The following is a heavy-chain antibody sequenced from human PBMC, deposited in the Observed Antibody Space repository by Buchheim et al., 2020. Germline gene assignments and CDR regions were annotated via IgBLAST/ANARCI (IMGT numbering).Heavy chain of an antibody. D-gene: IGHD3-3*01. Sequence: QVQLVQSGAEVKKPGASVKVSCKASGYTFTSYDINWVRQATGQGLEWMGWMNPNSGNTGYAQKFQGRVTMTRNTSISTAYMELSSLRSEDTAVYYCARAVYYDFWSGYYEPDYYYGMDVWGQGTT. CDR2: MNPNSGNT. CDR1: GYTFTSYD. J-gene: IGHJ6*02. CDR3: ARAVYYDFWSGYYEPDYYYGMDV. V-gene: IGHV1-8*01.